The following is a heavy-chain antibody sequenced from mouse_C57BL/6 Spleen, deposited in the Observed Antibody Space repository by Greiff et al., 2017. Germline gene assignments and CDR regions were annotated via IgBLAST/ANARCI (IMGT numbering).Heavy chain of an antibody. J-gene: IGHJ2*01. CDR1: GYTFTSYW. Sequence: VQLQQPGAELVRPGASVKMSCKASGYTFTSYWITWVKQRPGQGLEWIGDIYPGSGSTNYNEKFKGKATLTVDTSSSTAYMQLSSLTSEDPAVYYCAREGYYYGSTLFDYWGQGTTLTVSS. D-gene: IGHD1-1*01. V-gene: IGHV1-55*01. CDR3: AREGYYYGSTLFDY. CDR2: IYPGSGST.